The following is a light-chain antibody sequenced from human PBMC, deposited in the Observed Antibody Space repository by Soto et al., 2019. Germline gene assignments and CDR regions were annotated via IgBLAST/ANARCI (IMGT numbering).Light chain of an antibody. CDR2: GAS. V-gene: IGKV3D-15*01. CDR1: LRVSTN. J-gene: IGKJ2*01. CDR3: QQYDNWPPHT. Sequence: EIVMTQSPATLSASPGERATLSCRASLRVSTNLAWYPQKPGQAPRLLIYGASTRASGIPARFSGSGSETEFTLTISSLQSEDFAVYYCQQYDNWPPHTFGQGTRLEIK.